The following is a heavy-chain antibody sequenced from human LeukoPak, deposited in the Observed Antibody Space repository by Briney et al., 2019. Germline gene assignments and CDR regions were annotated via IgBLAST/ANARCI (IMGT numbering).Heavy chain of an antibody. J-gene: IGHJ3*02. D-gene: IGHD2-2*01. V-gene: IGHV4-59*01. CDR2: IYYSGST. Sequence: SETLSLTCTVSGSSISTYYWSWIRQPPGKGLEWIGYIYYSGSTNYNPSLNSRVTISVDTSKNQFSLKLSSVTAADTAVYYCARDHCSSTSCYPVVDICGQGTMVTVSS. CDR1: GSSISTYY. CDR3: ARDHCSSTSCYPVVDI.